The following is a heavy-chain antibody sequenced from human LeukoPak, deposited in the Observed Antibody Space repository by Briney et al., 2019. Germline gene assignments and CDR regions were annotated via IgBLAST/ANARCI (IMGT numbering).Heavy chain of an antibody. D-gene: IGHD3-16*01. V-gene: IGHV4-39*07. CDR1: GGSISSSSYY. J-gene: IGHJ4*02. Sequence: PAETLSLTCTVSGGSISSSSYYWGWIRQPPGKGLEWIGSIYYSGSTYYNPSLKSRVTISVDTSKNQFSLKLSSVTAADTAVYYCATLSFYYVFTFDCWGQGTLVSVSS. CDR3: ATLSFYYVFTFDC. CDR2: IYYSGST.